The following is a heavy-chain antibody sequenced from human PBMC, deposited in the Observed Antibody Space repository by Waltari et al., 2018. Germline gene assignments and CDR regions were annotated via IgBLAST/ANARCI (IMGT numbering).Heavy chain of an antibody. CDR1: GFTVSNNY. CDR3: ARLDFWTGSYY. D-gene: IGHD3-3*01. Sequence: EVQLVESGGGLIQPGGSLRLSCAVSGFTVSNNYMSWVRQAPGKGRGWSSVVDSGGSTYYADSVKGRFTISRDSSENTVYLQRSSLRAEDTALYYCARLDFWTGSYYWGQGTLVTVSS. V-gene: IGHV3-53*01. CDR2: VDSGGST. J-gene: IGHJ4*02.